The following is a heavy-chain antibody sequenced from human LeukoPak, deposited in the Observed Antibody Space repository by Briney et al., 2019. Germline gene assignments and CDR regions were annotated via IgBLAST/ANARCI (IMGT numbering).Heavy chain of an antibody. V-gene: IGHV3-74*01. CDR2: IHSDGSTT. CDR3: TRDANHYGGMDV. Sequence: GGSLRLSCAVSGITVSKYWMHWVRQVPGRGLVWVSRIHSDGSTTDYADSVKGRFTITRDSAKNTLYLEMNSLRVEDTAVYYCTRDANHYGGMDVWGQGTTVTVSS. J-gene: IGHJ6*02. CDR1: GITVSKYW.